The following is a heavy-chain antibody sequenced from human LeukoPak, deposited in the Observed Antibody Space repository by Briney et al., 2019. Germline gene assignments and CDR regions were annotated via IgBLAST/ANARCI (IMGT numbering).Heavy chain of an antibody. Sequence: GASVKVSCKASGYIFAGSYMHWVRQAPGHGLEWMGWINPNTGGTNYAQKFQGRVTMTRDTSISTAYMEPSRLRSDDTAVYYCARDRTYGIFDYWGQGTLVTVSS. J-gene: IGHJ4*02. CDR1: GYIFAGSY. V-gene: IGHV1-2*02. CDR3: ARDRTYGIFDY. D-gene: IGHD4-17*01. CDR2: INPNTGGT.